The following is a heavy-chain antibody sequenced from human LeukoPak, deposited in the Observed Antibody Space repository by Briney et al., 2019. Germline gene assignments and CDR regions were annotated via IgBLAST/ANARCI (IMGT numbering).Heavy chain of an antibody. CDR3: AKAPTVVGSGGEYFQH. D-gene: IGHD3-10*01. V-gene: IGHV3-30-3*01. J-gene: IGHJ1*01. CDR2: ISYDGSNE. CDR1: GFTFTSYA. Sequence: QPGGSQRLSCAASGFTFTSYAMHWVRQAPGKGLEWVAVISYDGSNEYYADSVKGRFTISRDNSKNTLYLQMNSLRTEDTAVYYCAKAPTVVGSGGEYFQHWGQGTLVTVSS.